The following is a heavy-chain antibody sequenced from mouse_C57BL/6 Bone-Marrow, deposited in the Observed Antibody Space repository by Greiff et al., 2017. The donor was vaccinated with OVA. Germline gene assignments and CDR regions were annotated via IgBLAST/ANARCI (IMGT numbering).Heavy chain of an antibody. V-gene: IGHV6-6*01. CDR2: IRNKANNHAT. J-gene: IGHJ2*01. CDR3: TRETGTNYFDY. CDR1: GFTFSDAW. D-gene: IGHD4-1*01. Sequence: EVKLVESGGGLVQPGGSMKLSCAASGFTFSDAWMDWVRQSPEKGLEWVAEIRNKANNHATYYAESVKGRFTISRDDSKSSVYLQMNSLRAEDTGIYYCTRETGTNYFDYWGQGTTLTVSS.